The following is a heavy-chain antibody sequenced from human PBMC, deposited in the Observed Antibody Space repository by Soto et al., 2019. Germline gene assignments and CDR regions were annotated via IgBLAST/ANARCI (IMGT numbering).Heavy chain of an antibody. J-gene: IGHJ6*03. CDR3: XXXXDGXXVDXYYYXXDV. D-gene: IGHD4-17*01. Sequence: EVQLVXSGGGLVQPGGSLRLSCAASGFTFSSYSMNWVRQAPGKGLEWVSYISSSSSTIYYADSVKGRFTXXXXXAKXXXXXXXXXXXXXXXXXXXXXXXXDGXXVDXYYYXXDVWGKGTTVTVSS. CDR2: ISSSSSTI. V-gene: IGHV3-48*01. CDR1: GFTFSSYS.